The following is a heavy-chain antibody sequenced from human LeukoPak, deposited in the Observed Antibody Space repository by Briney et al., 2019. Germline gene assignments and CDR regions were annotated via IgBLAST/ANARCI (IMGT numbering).Heavy chain of an antibody. CDR1: GFTFSSYA. V-gene: IGHV3-23*01. CDR3: AAHIAIAAAAFDY. D-gene: IGHD6-13*01. J-gene: IGHJ4*02. Sequence: GGSLRLSCAASGFTFSSYAMNWVRQTPGKGLEWVSAISGSGGSTYYADSVKGRFTISRDNSKNTLYLQMNSLRAEDTAVYYCAAHIAIAAAAFDYWGQGTLVTVSS. CDR2: ISGSGGST.